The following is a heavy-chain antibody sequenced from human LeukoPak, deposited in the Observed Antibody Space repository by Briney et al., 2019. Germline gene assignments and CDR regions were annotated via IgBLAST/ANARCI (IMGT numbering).Heavy chain of an antibody. V-gene: IGHV3-21*01. CDR1: GFTFSSYS. CDR3: ARESSIEAFDI. D-gene: IGHD6-13*01. CDR2: ISSSSSYI. Sequence: PGGSLRLSCAASGFTFSSYSMNWVRQAPGKGLEWVSSISSSSSYICYADSVKGRFTISRDNAKNSLYLQMNSLRAEDTAVYYCARESSIEAFDIWGQGTMVTVSS. J-gene: IGHJ3*02.